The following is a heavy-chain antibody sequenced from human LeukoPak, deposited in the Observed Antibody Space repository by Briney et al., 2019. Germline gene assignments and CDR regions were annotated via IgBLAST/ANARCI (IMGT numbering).Heavy chain of an antibody. CDR2: IKQDGSEK. Sequence: PGGSLRLSCAASGFTFSSYWMSWVRQAPGKGLGWVANIKQDGSEKYYVDSVKGRFTISRDNAKNSLYLQMNSLRAGDTAVYYCARAGHDSGWYIDDYWGQGTLVTVSS. V-gene: IGHV3-7*01. CDR3: ARAGHDSGWYIDDY. D-gene: IGHD6-19*01. J-gene: IGHJ4*02. CDR1: GFTFSSYW.